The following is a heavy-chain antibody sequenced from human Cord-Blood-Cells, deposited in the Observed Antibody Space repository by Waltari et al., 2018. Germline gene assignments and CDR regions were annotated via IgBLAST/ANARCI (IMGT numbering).Heavy chain of an antibody. Sequence: QVQLQQWGAGLLKPSETLSLTCAVYGGSFSGYYWSWTRQPPGKGLEWIGEINHSGSTNYNPSLKSRVTISVDTSKNQFSLKLSSVTAADTAVYYCARRPANDYSDYSNFDYWGQGTLVTVSS. CDR1: GGSFSGYY. CDR2: INHSGST. CDR3: ARRPANDYSDYSNFDY. J-gene: IGHJ4*02. V-gene: IGHV4-34*01. D-gene: IGHD4-17*01.